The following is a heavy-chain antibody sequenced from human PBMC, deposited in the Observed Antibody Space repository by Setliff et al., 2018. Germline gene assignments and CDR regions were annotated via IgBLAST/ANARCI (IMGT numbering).Heavy chain of an antibody. CDR2: IYYGGTT. CDR3: ARHRRDSSGNYFVGLYYFDY. J-gene: IGHJ4*02. V-gene: IGHV4-59*08. CDR1: GGSISANY. D-gene: IGHD3-22*01. Sequence: SETLSLTCTVSGGSISANYWSWIRQPPGRGLEWIGYIYYGGTTNYNPSLKSRVSISLDTSKSQFSLRLSSLTAADTAVYYCARHRRDSSGNYFVGLYYFDYWGQGTPVTVSS.